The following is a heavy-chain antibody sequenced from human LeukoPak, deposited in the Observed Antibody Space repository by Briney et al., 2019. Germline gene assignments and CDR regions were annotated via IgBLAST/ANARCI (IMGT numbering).Heavy chain of an antibody. D-gene: IGHD4-17*01. CDR2: ISGSGGST. J-gene: IGHJ4*02. Sequence: GGSLRLSCAASGFTFSSYAMSWVRQAPGKGLEWVSAISGSGGSTYHADSVEGRFTISRDNSKSTLSLSTNSLRAEDTAVYYCAKGHYGDFPHWHDYWGQGTLVTVSS. CDR3: AKGHYGDFPHWHDY. V-gene: IGHV3-23*01. CDR1: GFTFSSYA.